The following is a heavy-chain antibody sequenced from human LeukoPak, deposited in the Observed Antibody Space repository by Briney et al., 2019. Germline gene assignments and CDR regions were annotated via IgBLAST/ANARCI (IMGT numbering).Heavy chain of an antibody. CDR1: GFTFSSYA. Sequence: GGSLRLSCAASGFTFSSYAMSWVRQAPGKGLEWVSAISGSAGSTYYADSVKGRFTISRDNSKNTLYLQMNSLRAEDTAVYYCAKDQTIFGVVQDQYFDYWGQGTLVTVSS. V-gene: IGHV3-23*01. J-gene: IGHJ4*02. D-gene: IGHD3-3*01. CDR3: AKDQTIFGVVQDQYFDY. CDR2: ISGSAGST.